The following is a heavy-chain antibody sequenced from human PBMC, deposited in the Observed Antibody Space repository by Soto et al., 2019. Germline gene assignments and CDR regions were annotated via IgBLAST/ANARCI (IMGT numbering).Heavy chain of an antibody. D-gene: IGHD3-16*01. CDR3: TRDEGGTGWVQKY. V-gene: IGHV3-74*01. J-gene: IGHJ4*02. Sequence: PGGSLRLSCAASGFTLSSYLMHWVRQAPGKGLVWVSRINSDGSNTNYADSVKGRFTISRDNAKNTLYLQMNSLRAEDTAVYYCTRDEGGTGWVQKYWGQGTLVTVSS. CDR2: INSDGSNT. CDR1: GFTLSSYL.